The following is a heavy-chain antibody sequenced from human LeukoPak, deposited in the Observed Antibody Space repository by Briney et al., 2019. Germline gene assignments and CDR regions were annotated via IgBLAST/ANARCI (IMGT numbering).Heavy chain of an antibody. V-gene: IGHV4-39*07. CDR2: IYYSGST. CDR1: GGSISSSSYY. J-gene: IGHJ4*02. Sequence: SETLSLTCTVSGGSISSSSYYWGWIRQPPGKGLEWIGSIYYSGSTYYNPSLKSRVTISVDRSKNQFSLKLSSVTAADTAVYYCARLSYGDTDDYWGQGTLVTVSS. D-gene: IGHD4-17*01. CDR3: ARLSYGDTDDY.